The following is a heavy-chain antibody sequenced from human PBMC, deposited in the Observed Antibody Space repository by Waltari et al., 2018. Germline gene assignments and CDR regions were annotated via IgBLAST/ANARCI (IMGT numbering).Heavy chain of an antibody. V-gene: IGHV3-74*03. CDR3: ARGGTGAFDI. Sequence: EVQLVESGGGLVQPGGSLRLSCAASGFTFSSYGMYWVRQAPGKGLVWVSRMTSDGSTMYADSVKGRFTISRDNAKKTVYLQMNSLRVEDTAVYYCARGGTGAFDIWGQGTKVTVSS. D-gene: IGHD1-1*01. CDR2: MTSDGST. CDR1: GFTFSSYG. J-gene: IGHJ3*02.